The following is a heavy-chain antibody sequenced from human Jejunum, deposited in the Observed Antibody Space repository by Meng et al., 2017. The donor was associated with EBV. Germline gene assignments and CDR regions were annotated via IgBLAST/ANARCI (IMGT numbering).Heavy chain of an antibody. CDR3: AKSNDYSLNS. CDR1: GDSTSSSHW. Sequence: QVPLPESGPGLVKPSGTLSLTCAVSGDSTSSSHWLSWVRQPTGKGLEWIGEMHPGGSTNYNPSLKSRVTISVDNSKNQFSLKLTSVTAADTAVYYCAKSNDYSLNSWGQGTLVTVSS. J-gene: IGHJ4*02. D-gene: IGHD4-11*01. CDR2: MHPGGST. V-gene: IGHV4-4*02.